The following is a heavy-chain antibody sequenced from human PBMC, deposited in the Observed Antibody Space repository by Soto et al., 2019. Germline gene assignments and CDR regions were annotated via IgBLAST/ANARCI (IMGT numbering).Heavy chain of an antibody. Sequence: EVQLVESGGGLAKSGGSLRLSCAVSGFNLKDAWMNWVRQAPRKGLEWVGLLKSKSDGGTTDYAAPVKGRFTIFTDDSKNTLYLQMSSLKSEDTAFYYCATLATYGSGTYYVIWGEGTLVTVSS. D-gene: IGHD3-10*01. J-gene: IGHJ4*02. CDR2: LKSKSDGGTT. CDR1: GFNLKDAW. CDR3: ATLATYGSGTYYVI. V-gene: IGHV3-15*07.